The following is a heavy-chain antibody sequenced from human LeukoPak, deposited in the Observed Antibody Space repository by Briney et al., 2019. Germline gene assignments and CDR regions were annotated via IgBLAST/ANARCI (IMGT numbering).Heavy chain of an antibody. V-gene: IGHV4-31*03. CDR1: GGSISSGGYY. D-gene: IGHD4/OR15-4a*01. CDR3: ARDHLYGAAY. CDR2: IYYSGST. J-gene: IGHJ4*02. Sequence: PSQTLSLTRTVSGGSISSGGYYWSWVRQHPGKGLEWIGYIYYSGSTYYNPSLKSRVTISVDTSKNQFSLKLSSVTAADTAVYYCARDHLYGAAYWGQGTLVTVSS.